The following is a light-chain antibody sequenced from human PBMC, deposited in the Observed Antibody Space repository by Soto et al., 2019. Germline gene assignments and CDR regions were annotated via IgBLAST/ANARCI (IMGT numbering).Light chain of an antibody. CDR2: EVS. V-gene: IGLV2-23*02. J-gene: IGLJ1*01. CDR1: SRDVGSYNL. Sequence: QSALTQPASVSGSPGQSITISCTGTSRDVGSYNLVSWYQHHPGKAPKLMIYEVSERPSGVSNRFSGSKSGNTASLTISGLPAEDEADYYCCSYAGRTTPYVFGTGTKVTVL. CDR3: CSYAGRTTPYV.